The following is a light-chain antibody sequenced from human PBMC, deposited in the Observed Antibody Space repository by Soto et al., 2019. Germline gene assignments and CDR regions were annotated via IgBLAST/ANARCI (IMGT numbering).Light chain of an antibody. CDR1: QSVSGY. Sequence: EIVFTQSPATLALSPGERASLSCRASQSVSGYLAWYQQKPGQAPRLLIYDAFNRAPGVPARFRGSGSGTDFTLTISSLEPEDFSVYYSQQRSNWPITFGQGTRLEI. CDR2: DAF. J-gene: IGKJ5*01. V-gene: IGKV3-11*01. CDR3: QQRSNWPIT.